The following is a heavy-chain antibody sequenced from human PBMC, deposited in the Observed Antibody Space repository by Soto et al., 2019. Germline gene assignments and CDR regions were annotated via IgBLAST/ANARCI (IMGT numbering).Heavy chain of an antibody. J-gene: IGHJ6*02. D-gene: IGHD1-26*01. CDR2: IYYSGST. Sequence: SETLSLTCTVSGGSISSYYWSWIRQPPGKGLEWIGYIYYSGSTNYNPSLKSRVTISVDTSKNQFSLKLSSVTAADTAVYYCARQGGSLGAYYYYGIDVWGQGTTVTVSS. CDR3: ARQGGSLGAYYYYGIDV. V-gene: IGHV4-59*08. CDR1: GGSISSYY.